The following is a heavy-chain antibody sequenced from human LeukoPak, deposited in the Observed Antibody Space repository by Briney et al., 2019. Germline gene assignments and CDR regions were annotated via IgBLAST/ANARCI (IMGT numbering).Heavy chain of an antibody. CDR2: ISSSSSYI. V-gene: IGHV3-21*01. CDR3: ARVRQSSGWYPETFDY. J-gene: IGHJ4*02. CDR1: GFTFSSYS. D-gene: IGHD6-19*01. Sequence: GGSLRLSWAASGFTFSSYSMKWVRQAPGKGLEWVSSISSSSSYIYYADSVKGRFTISRDNAKNSLYLQMNSLRAEDTAVYYCARVRQSSGWYPETFDYWGQGTLVTVSS.